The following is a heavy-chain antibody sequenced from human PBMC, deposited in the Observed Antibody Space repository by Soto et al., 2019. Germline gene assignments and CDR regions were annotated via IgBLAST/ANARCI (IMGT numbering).Heavy chain of an antibody. CDR3: ARQNVPGRHWLDR. CDR2: INPGDSET. D-gene: IGHD3-10*02. CDR1: GYSFTNYW. V-gene: IGHV5-51*01. Sequence: GESLKISCEASGYSFTNYWIGWVLQMPGKGLEWMAIINPGDSETRYNPSFQGQVTISVDRSITTAYLHWSSLEASDTAIYFCARQNVPGRHWLDRWGRGTLVTVAS. J-gene: IGHJ5*02.